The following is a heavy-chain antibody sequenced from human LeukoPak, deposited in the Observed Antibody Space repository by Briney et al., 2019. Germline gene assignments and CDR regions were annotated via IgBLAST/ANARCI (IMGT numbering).Heavy chain of an antibody. V-gene: IGHV3-30-3*01. CDR2: ISYDGSNK. J-gene: IGHJ6*02. CDR3: AREKLRFLEWLSAYGMDV. CDR1: GFTFSSYA. Sequence: GGSLRVSCAASGFTFSSYAMHWVRQAPGKGLEWVAVISYDGSNKYYADSVKGRFTISRDNSKNTLYLQMNSLRAEDTAVYYCAREKLRFLEWLSAYGMDVWGQGTTVTVSS. D-gene: IGHD3-3*01.